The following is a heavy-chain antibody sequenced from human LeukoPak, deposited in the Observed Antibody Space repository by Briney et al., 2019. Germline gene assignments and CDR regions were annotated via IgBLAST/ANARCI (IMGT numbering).Heavy chain of an antibody. J-gene: IGHJ4*02. CDR2: ISSSSSYT. CDR1: GFTFSDYY. D-gene: IGHD2-15*01. CDR3: ARILGYCSGGSCYSAMAFDY. Sequence: KSGGSLRLSCAASGFTFSDYYMSWIRQAPGKGLEWVSYISSSSSYTNYADSVKGRFTISRDNAKNLLYLQMNSLRAEDTAVYYCARILGYCSGGSCYSAMAFDYWGQGTLVTVSS. V-gene: IGHV3-11*03.